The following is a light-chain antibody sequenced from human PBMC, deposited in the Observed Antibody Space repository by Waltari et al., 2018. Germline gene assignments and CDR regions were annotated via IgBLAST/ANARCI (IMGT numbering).Light chain of an antibody. CDR3: QSFDNNLGGYVI. CDR2: VDL. V-gene: IGLV1-40*01. CDR1: RSNIGTGYD. J-gene: IGLJ2*01. Sequence: QSVLTQPPSVSGAPGQRVTISCTGSRSNIGTGYDVHWYQQLPGKAPKLLIYVDLIRPSGVPDRFSGSKSGTSASLAITGLQAEDEADYYCQSFDNNLGGYVIFGGGTKLIVL.